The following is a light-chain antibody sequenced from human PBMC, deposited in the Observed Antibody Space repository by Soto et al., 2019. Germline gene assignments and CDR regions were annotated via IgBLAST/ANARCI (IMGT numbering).Light chain of an antibody. Sequence: EIVLTQSQATMSLSPGDRATLSCRASQSVSSYLACYQQKLGHDPNLLIYDASNMATGIPARISGSGSGTDFTLNISSLEPEDFAVYYCQQRSNWPPLTFGQGTKVEIK. CDR3: QQRSNWPPLT. J-gene: IGKJ1*01. V-gene: IGKV3-11*01. CDR2: DAS. CDR1: QSVSSY.